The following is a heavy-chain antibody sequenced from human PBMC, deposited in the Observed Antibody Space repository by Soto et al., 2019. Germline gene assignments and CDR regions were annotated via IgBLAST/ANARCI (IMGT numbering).Heavy chain of an antibody. CDR3: ARDGYSSGWPEYFQH. V-gene: IGHV3-30-3*01. CDR1: GFTFSSYA. Sequence: QVQLVESGGGVVQPGRSLRLSCAASGFTFSSYAMHWVRQAPGKGLEWVAVISYDGSNKYYADSVKGRFTISRDNPKNPLYLQMNSLRAEDTAVYYCARDGYSSGWPEYFQHWGQGTLVTVSS. CDR2: ISYDGSNK. J-gene: IGHJ1*01. D-gene: IGHD6-19*01.